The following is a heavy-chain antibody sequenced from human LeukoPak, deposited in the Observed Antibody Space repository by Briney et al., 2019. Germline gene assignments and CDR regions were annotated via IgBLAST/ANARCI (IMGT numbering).Heavy chain of an antibody. CDR2: IRRKGNDYAT. J-gene: IGHJ4*02. Sequence: GGSLRLSCAASGFSFSGSAIHWVRQASGKGLEWVGHIRRKGNDYATAYTASVKGRFTISRDDSKNTAFLQMDSLKTEDTAVYFCARLGGSPPYFDYWGQGTLVTVSS. V-gene: IGHV3-73*01. CDR1: GFSFSGSA. D-gene: IGHD3-16*01. CDR3: ARLGGSPPYFDY.